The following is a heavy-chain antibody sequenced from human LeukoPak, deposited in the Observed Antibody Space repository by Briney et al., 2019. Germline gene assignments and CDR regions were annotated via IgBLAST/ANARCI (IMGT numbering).Heavy chain of an antibody. CDR1: GGSISSYY. CDR2: IYYSGST. CDR3: ARDNRTAYFDY. Sequence: SETLSLTCTVSGGSISSYYWSWIRQPPGKGLEWIGYIYYSGSTNYNPSLKSRVTISVDTSKNQFSLKLSSVTAADTAVYYCARDNRTAYFDYWGQGTLVTVSS. J-gene: IGHJ4*02. V-gene: IGHV4-59*12.